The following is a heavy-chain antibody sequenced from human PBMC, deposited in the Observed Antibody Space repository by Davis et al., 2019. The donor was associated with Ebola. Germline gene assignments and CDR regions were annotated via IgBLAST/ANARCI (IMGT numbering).Heavy chain of an antibody. Sequence: PGGSLRLSCAASEFTFDDYAVHWVRQAPGKGLEWVSGISWNSGSIGYADSVKGRFTISRDNAKNSLYLQMNSLRAEDTAVYYCARGGYYGSGANWFDPWGQGTLVTVSS. V-gene: IGHV3-9*01. D-gene: IGHD3-10*01. CDR2: ISWNSGSI. J-gene: IGHJ5*02. CDR3: ARGGYYGSGANWFDP. CDR1: EFTFDDYA.